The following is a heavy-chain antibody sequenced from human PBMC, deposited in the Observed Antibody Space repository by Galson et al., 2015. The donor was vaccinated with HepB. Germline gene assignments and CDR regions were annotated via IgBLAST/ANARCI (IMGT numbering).Heavy chain of an antibody. CDR1: GFTFSSYA. V-gene: IGHV3-30*04. D-gene: IGHD3-10*01. CDR2: ISYDGSNK. Sequence: SLRLSCAASGFTFSSYAMHWVRQAPGKGLEWVAVISYDGSNKYYADSVKGRFTISRDNSKNTLYLQMNSLRAEDTAVYYCARSAKRHLWFGESDYWGQGTLVTVSS. CDR3: ARSAKRHLWFGESDY. J-gene: IGHJ4*02.